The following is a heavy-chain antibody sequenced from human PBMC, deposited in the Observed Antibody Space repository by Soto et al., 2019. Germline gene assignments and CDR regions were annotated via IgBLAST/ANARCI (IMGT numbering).Heavy chain of an antibody. J-gene: IGHJ4*02. D-gene: IGHD2-2*01. CDR2: IWYDGSNT. V-gene: IGHV3-33*01. CDR1: GFTFSSYG. CDR3: ASGVPATTFDS. Sequence: GGSLRLSCAASGFTFSSYGMHWVRQAPGKGLEWVAVIWYDGSNTYYADSVKGRFTISRDNSKNTLYLQMNSLRAEDTAVYYCASGVPATTFDSWRQGTLVTVSS.